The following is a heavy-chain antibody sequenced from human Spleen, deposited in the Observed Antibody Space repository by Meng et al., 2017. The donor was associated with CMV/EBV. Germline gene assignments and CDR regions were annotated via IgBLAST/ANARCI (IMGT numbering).Heavy chain of an antibody. CDR1: GFTFSSYW. V-gene: IGHV3-74*01. D-gene: IGHD6-13*01. J-gene: IGHJ4*02. Sequence: GESLKISCAASGFTFSSYWMHWVRQAPGKGLVWVSRINSDGSSTSYADSVKGRFTISRDNSKNTLYLQMNSLRAEDTAVYYCAKGGSSSYLIDYWGQGTLVTVSS. CDR3: AKGGSSSYLIDY. CDR2: INSDGSST.